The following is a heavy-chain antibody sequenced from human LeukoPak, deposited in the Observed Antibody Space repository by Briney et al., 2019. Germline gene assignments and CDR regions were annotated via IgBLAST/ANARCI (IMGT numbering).Heavy chain of an antibody. Sequence: SVKVSCKASGGTFSSYAISWVRQAPGQGLEWMGRIIPIFGTANCAQKFQGRVTITTDESTSTAYMELSSLRSEDTAVYYCTGGGGYDSHFDYWGQGTLVTVSS. CDR1: GGTFSSYA. CDR2: IIPIFGTA. V-gene: IGHV1-69*05. J-gene: IGHJ4*02. D-gene: IGHD5-12*01. CDR3: TGGGGYDSHFDY.